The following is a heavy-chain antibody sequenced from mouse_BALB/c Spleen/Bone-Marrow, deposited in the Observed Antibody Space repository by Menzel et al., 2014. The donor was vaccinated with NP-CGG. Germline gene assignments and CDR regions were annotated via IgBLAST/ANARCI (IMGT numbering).Heavy chain of an antibody. J-gene: IGHJ4*01. CDR2: IYPGNSDI. Sequence: VQLQQSGTVLARPGASVKMSCKASGYSFTSYWMHWVKQRPGQGLEWIGAIYPGNSDISYNQKFKGKAKLTAVTSASTAYMELSSLTSEDSAVYYCTIYRFDEDAMDYWGQGTSVTVSS. CDR3: TIYRFDEDAMDY. D-gene: IGHD2-14*01. CDR1: GYSFTSYW. V-gene: IGHV1-5*01.